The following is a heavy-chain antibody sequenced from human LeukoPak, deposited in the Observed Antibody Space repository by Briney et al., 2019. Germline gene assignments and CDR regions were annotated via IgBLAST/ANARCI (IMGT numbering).Heavy chain of an antibody. CDR2: INHSGST. J-gene: IGHJ4*02. D-gene: IGHD5-18*01. CDR3: ARALWRGYSYGWVDY. Sequence: PSEALSLTCAVYGGSFSGYYWSWIRQPPGKGLEWIGEINHSGSTNYNPSLKSRVTISVDTSKNQFSLKLSSVTAADTAVYYCARALWRGYSYGWVDYWGQGTLVTVFS. CDR1: GGSFSGYY. V-gene: IGHV4-34*01.